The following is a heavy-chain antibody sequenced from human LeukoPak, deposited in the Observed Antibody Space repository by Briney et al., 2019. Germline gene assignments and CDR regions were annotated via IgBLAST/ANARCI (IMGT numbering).Heavy chain of an antibody. D-gene: IGHD3-16*01. Sequence: SETLSLTCTVSGGSISDSSSYWGWIRQPPGKGLEWVASIYYSGSTYYNPSLKSRVTISVDTSKNQFSLKLSSMTAADTAVYYCARATTRYVLDYWGQGTLVTVSS. CDR1: GGSISDSSSY. CDR2: IYYSGST. CDR3: ARATTRYVLDY. J-gene: IGHJ4*02. V-gene: IGHV4-39*07.